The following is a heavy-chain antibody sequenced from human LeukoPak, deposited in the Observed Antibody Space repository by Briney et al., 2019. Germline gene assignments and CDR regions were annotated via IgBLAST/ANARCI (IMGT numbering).Heavy chain of an antibody. V-gene: IGHV1-18*01. D-gene: IGHD1-26*01. CDR2: ISGQTGKT. CDR1: GYTFSNYG. J-gene: IGHJ4*02. CDR3: ARDLAFPGSYGSAEFYFDF. Sequence: ASVKVSCKASGYTFSNYGISWVRQATGRGLEWMGWISGQTGKTKQAQKFQGRITLTTDSATNTAYMELRSLTSDDTAVYYCARDLAFPGSYGSAEFYFDFWGQGALVTVSS.